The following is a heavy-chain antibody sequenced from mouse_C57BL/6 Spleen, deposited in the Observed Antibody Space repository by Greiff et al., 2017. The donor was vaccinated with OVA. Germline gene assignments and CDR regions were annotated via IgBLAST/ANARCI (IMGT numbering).Heavy chain of an antibody. J-gene: IGHJ1*03. Sequence: EVQLQQSGPELVKPGASVKMSCKASGYTFTDYNMHWVKQSHGKSLEWIGYINPNNGGTSYNQKFKGKATLTVNKSSSTAYMGLRSLTSEDSAVYYCAKGGGSNCEKYWYFDDWGTGTTVTVSS. D-gene: IGHD2-5*01. CDR3: AKGGGSNCEKYWYFDD. V-gene: IGHV1-22*01. CDR1: GYTFTDYN. CDR2: INPNNGGT.